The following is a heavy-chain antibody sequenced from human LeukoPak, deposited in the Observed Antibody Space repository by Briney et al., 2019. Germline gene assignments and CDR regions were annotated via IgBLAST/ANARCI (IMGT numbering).Heavy chain of an antibody. Sequence: KASETRSLTCTVSGDSIGSSNNYWAWVRQPPGMGLEWLGSIFYSGSTYYNPSLKSRVTISVDTSKNQFSLNLYSVTAADTATYYCARRGITYSSSFFAYWGQGTLVTVSS. CDR2: IFYSGST. CDR3: ARRGITYSSSFFAY. J-gene: IGHJ4*02. V-gene: IGHV4-39*01. CDR1: GDSIGSSNNY. D-gene: IGHD6-13*01.